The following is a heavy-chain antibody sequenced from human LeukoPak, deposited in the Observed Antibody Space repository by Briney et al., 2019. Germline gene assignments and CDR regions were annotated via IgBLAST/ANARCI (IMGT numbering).Heavy chain of an antibody. CDR1: GXSISSYY. D-gene: IGHD6-13*01. Sequence: SETXSLTCTVSGXSISSYYWSWIRQPPGXXXXXIGYIYYSGSTNYNPSLKSRVTISVDTSKNQFSLKLSSVTAADTAVYYCAAGYLSSWYYFDYWGQGTLVTVSS. CDR3: AAGYLSSWYYFDY. V-gene: IGHV4-59*01. CDR2: IYYSGST. J-gene: IGHJ4*02.